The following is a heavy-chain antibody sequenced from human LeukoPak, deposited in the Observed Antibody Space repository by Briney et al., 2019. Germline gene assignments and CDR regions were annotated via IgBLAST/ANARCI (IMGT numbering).Heavy chain of an antibody. CDR3: AKGIYSSGWSYFDY. D-gene: IGHD6-19*01. J-gene: IGHJ4*01. CDR2: LSGSGITT. CDR1: GFTFSNSA. Sequence: GGSLRLSCAASGFTFSNSAISWVRQAPGKGLEWVSTLSGSGITTYYADSVKGRFTISRDNSKNTLYLQMNTLRAEDSALHYCAKGIYSSGWSYFDYWGHGTLVTVSS. V-gene: IGHV3-23*01.